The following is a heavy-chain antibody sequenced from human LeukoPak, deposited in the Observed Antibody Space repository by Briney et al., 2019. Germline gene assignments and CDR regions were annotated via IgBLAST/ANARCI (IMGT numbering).Heavy chain of an antibody. CDR1: GYTFTSYG. CDR3: ARAYYYDSSGYLDY. J-gene: IGHJ4*02. V-gene: IGHV1-18*01. Sequence: ASVTVSCKASGYTFTSYGISWVRQAPGQGLEWMGWISAYNGNTNYAQKLQGRVTMTTDTSTSTAYMELRSLRSDDTAVYYCARAYYYDSSGYLDYWGQGTLVTVSS. CDR2: ISAYNGNT. D-gene: IGHD3-22*01.